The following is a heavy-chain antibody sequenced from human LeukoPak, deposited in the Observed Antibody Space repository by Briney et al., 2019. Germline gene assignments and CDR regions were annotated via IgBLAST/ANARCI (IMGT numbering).Heavy chain of an antibody. V-gene: IGHV5-51*01. D-gene: IGHD3/OR15-3a*01. CDR2: IYPGDSDT. Sequence: GESLKISCKGSGYSFTSYWIGWVRQMPGKGLEWMGIIYPGDSDTRYSPSFQGQVTISADKSISTAYLQWSGLKASDTAMYYCARQRGPRTYYMDVWGKGTTVTVSS. J-gene: IGHJ6*03. CDR1: GYSFTSYW. CDR3: ARQRGPRTYYMDV.